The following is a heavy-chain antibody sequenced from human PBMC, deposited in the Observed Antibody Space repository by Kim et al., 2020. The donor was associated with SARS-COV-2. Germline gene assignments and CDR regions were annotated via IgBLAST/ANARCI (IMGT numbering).Heavy chain of an antibody. CDR2: IIPIFGTA. CDR1: GGTFSSYA. D-gene: IGHD5-18*01. J-gene: IGHJ6*02. Sequence: SVKVSCKASGGTFSSYAISWVRQAPGQGLEWMGGIIPIFGTANYAQKFQGRVTITADESTSTAYMELSSLRSEYSAVCYCARDRSTAKPYYYYGMDVWGQGSTVSVSS. CDR3: ARDRSTAKPYYYYGMDV. V-gene: IGHV1-69*13.